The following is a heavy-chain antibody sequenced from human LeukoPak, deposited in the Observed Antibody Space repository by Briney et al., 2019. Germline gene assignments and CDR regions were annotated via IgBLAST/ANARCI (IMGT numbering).Heavy chain of an antibody. J-gene: IGHJ4*02. CDR3: AKDEGNGYNLFFDY. CDR1: GFTVRNFY. V-gene: IGHV3-53*01. D-gene: IGHD5-24*01. Sequence: PGGSLRLSCAASGFTVRNFYMSWVRQAPGKGLECVSVIHAGGTTYYADSVKGRFTISRDNSKNTLYLQMNSLRAEDTAVYYCAKDEGNGYNLFFDYWGQGTLVTVSS. CDR2: IHAGGTT.